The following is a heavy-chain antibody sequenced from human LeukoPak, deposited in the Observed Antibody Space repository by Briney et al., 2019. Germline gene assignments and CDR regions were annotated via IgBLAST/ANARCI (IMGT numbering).Heavy chain of an antibody. D-gene: IGHD4-11*01. CDR2: ISSSSSYI. J-gene: IGHJ4*02. CDR1: GFTFSSYS. CDR3: ARDFRGVMTTVTSGY. Sequence: NTGGSLRLSCAASGFTFSSYSMNWVRQAPGKGLEWVSSISSSSSYIYYADSVKGRFTISRDNAKNSLYLQMNSLRAEDTAVYYCARDFRGVMTTVTSGYWGQGTLVTVSS. V-gene: IGHV3-21*01.